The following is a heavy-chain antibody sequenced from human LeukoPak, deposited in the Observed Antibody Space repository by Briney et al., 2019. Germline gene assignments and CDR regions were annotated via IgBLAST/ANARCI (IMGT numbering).Heavy chain of an antibody. V-gene: IGHV1-69*05. Sequence: VASVKVSCKASGGTFSSYAISWVRQAPGQGLEWMGGVIPIFGTANYAQKFQGRVTITTDESTSTAYMELSSLRSEDTAVYYCARDRTASGPYMDVWGKETTVTVSS. D-gene: IGHD5-18*01. CDR2: VIPIFGTA. CDR3: ARDRTASGPYMDV. J-gene: IGHJ6*03. CDR1: GGTFSSYA.